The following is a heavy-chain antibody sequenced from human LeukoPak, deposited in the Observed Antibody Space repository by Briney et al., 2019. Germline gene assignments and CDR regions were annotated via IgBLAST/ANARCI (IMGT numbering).Heavy chain of an antibody. V-gene: IGHV1-69*13. CDR2: IIPIFGTA. J-gene: IGHJ4*02. CDR1: GGTFSSYA. Sequence: SVTVSCAASGGTFSSYAISWVRQAPGQGLEWMGGIIPIFGTANYAQKFQGRVTITADGSTSTAYMELSSLRSEDTAVYYCARDLDCSSTSCYDVYWGQGTLVTVSS. CDR3: ARDLDCSSTSCYDVY. D-gene: IGHD2-2*01.